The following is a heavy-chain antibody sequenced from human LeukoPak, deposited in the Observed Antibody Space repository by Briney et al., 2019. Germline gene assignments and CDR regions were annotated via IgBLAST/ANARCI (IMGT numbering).Heavy chain of an antibody. J-gene: IGHJ4*02. CDR3: AKGATTHYYFDISGYPPLEI. D-gene: IGHD3-22*01. CDR1: GFTFAGYA. CDR2: LSGSGGST. V-gene: IGHV3-23*01. Sequence: PGGSLRLSCAASGFTFAGYAMSWVRQAPGKGLEWVSTLSGSGGSTYYADSVKGRFTISRDNSKNTVHMQMNSPGAEDTAVYYCAKGATTHYYFDISGYPPLEIWGQGTLVTVSS.